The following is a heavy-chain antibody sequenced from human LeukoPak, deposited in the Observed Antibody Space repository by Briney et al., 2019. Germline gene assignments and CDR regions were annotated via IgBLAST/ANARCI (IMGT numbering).Heavy chain of an antibody. J-gene: IGHJ4*02. Sequence: GGSLRLSCAASGFTVSTNYMNWVRQAPGKGLEWVSLIYSDGSTYYADSVKGRFTISRDNYKNTLYLQMNSLRAEDTAVYYCARDLGYCSGSTCYVGYFDYWGQGTQVTVSS. V-gene: IGHV3-66*01. CDR3: ARDLGYCSGSTCYVGYFDY. CDR2: IYSDGST. CDR1: GFTVSTNY. D-gene: IGHD2-15*01.